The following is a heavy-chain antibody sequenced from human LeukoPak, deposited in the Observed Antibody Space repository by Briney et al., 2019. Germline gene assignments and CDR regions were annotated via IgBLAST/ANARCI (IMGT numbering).Heavy chain of an antibody. CDR2: IYSGGST. J-gene: IGHJ3*02. CDR1: GFTVSSNY. V-gene: IGHV3-53*01. D-gene: IGHD6-13*01. CDR3: AREPAAAGLDAFDI. Sequence: GGSLRLSCAASGFTVSSNYMSWVRQAPGKGLELVSVIYSGGSTYYADSVKGRFTISRDNSKNTLYLQMNSLRAEDTAVYYCAREPAAAGLDAFDIWGQGTMVAVSS.